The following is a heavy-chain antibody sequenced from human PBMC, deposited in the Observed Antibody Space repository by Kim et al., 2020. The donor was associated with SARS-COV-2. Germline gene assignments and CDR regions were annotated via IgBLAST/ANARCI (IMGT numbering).Heavy chain of an antibody. CDR3: ARGDSHFDL. Sequence: GTTTYSPSLKSRVTMSLATSTNQFSLKVTSLTAADTAMYYCARGDSHFDLWGRGTLVIVSS. V-gene: IGHV4-4*08. J-gene: IGHJ2*01. CDR2: GTT.